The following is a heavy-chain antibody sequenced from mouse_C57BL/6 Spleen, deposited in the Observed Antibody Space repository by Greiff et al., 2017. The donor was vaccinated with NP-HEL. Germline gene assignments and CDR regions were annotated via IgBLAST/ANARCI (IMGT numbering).Heavy chain of an antibody. J-gene: IGHJ2*01. CDR3: ARDGGTGPFDY. CDR1: GFTFSSYA. D-gene: IGHD1-1*02. CDR2: ISDGGSYT. Sequence: EVKLMESGGGLVKPGGSLKLSCAASGFTFSSYAMSWVRQTPEKRLEWVATISDGGSYTYYPDNVKGRFTISRDNAKNNLYLQMSHLKSEDTAMYYCARDGGTGPFDYWGQGTTLTVSS. V-gene: IGHV5-4*01.